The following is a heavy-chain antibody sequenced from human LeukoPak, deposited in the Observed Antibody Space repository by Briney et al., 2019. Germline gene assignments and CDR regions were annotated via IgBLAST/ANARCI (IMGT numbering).Heavy chain of an antibody. CDR3: ARATMIVLDY. CDR2: VYNSGSA. V-gene: IGHV4-59*01. J-gene: IGHJ4*02. D-gene: IGHD3-22*01. Sequence: SETLSLTCIVSGGSISSYYWSWIRQPPGKGLEWIGYVYNSGSANYNPSLKSRVTISVDTSKNQFSLKLNSVTTADTAIYYCARATMIVLDYWGQCTLVTVSS. CDR1: GGSISSYY.